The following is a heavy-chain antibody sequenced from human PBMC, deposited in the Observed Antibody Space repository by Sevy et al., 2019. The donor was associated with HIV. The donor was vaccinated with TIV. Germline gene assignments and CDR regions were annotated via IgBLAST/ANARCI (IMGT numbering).Heavy chain of an antibody. J-gene: IGHJ6*02. CDR3: ATTAGIAARRHGYYYYGWDV. V-gene: IGHV4-39*01. CDR2: IYYSGTT. D-gene: IGHD6-6*01. Sequence: SETLSLTCTVSGGSISSNYYYWGWVRQTPGKGLEWIGSIYYSGTTYYNPSLKSRVTISVDSSKNQFSLRLTSVTATDTAVYYCATTAGIAARRHGYYYYGWDVWGQGTTVTVSS. CDR1: GGSISSNYYY.